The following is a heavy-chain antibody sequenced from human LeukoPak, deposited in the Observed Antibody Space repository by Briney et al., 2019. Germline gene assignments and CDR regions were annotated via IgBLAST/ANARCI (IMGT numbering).Heavy chain of an antibody. J-gene: IGHJ3*02. D-gene: IGHD5-12*01. CDR1: GFTFSSYS. V-gene: IGHV3-21*01. Sequence: PGGSLRLSCAASGFTFSSYSMNWVRQAPGKGLEWVSSISSSSSYIYYADSVKGRFTISRDNAKNSLYLQMNSLRAEDTAVYYCARDREAWLRRFDIWGQGTMVTVSS. CDR2: ISSSSSYI. CDR3: ARDREAWLRRFDI.